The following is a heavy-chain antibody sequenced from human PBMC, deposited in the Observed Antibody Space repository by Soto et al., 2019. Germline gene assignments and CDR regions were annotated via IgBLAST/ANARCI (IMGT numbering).Heavy chain of an antibody. D-gene: IGHD6-13*01. CDR1: GYTFTSYA. CDR2: INAGNGNT. CDR3: ARDQVAAAGSRPFDY. V-gene: IGHV1-3*01. Sequence: ASVKVSCKASGYTFTSYAMHWVRQAPGQRLEWMGWINAGNGNTKYSQKIQGRVTITRDTSASTAYMELSSLGSEDTAMYYCARDQVAAAGSRPFDYWGQGTLVTVSS. J-gene: IGHJ4*02.